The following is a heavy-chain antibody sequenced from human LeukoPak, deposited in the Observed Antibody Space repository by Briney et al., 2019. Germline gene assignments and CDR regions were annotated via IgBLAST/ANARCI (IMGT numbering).Heavy chain of an antibody. D-gene: IGHD2-21*02. J-gene: IGHJ2*01. CDR3: AKRRGDVGYFDL. CDR1: GGSISSYY. CDR2: IYYSGST. V-gene: IGHV4-39*01. Sequence: SETLSLTCTVSGGSISSYYWSWIRQPPGNGLEWIGIIYYSGSTFYNPSLKSRVTVSVDTSKNQFSLKLISVTAADTAVYYCAKRRGDVGYFDLWGRGALVTVSS.